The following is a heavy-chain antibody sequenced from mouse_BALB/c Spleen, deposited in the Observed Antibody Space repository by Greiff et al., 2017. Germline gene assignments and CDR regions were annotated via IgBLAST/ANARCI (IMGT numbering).Heavy chain of an antibody. J-gene: IGHJ4*01. Sequence: EVKLQESGPGLVKPSQSLSLTCSVTGYSITSGYYWNWIRQFPGNKLEWMGYISYDGSNNYNPSLKNRISITRDTSKNQFFLKLNSVTTEDTATYYCAIDSSGMDYWGQGTSVTVSS. V-gene: IGHV3-6*02. CDR2: ISYDGSN. CDR1: GYSITSGYY. CDR3: AIDSSGMDY. D-gene: IGHD3-1*01.